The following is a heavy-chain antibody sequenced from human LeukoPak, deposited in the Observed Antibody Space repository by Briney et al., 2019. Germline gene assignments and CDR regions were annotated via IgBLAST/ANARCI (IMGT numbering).Heavy chain of an antibody. CDR2: IMPLFGTA. D-gene: IGHD6-13*01. CDR1: GGTFNNSA. J-gene: IGHJ6*03. Sequence: GASVKVSCKTSGGTFNNSAISWVRQAPGQGLEWLGGIMPLFGTAGYAQKFQGRVTMTRDTSTSTVYMELSSLRSEDTAVYYCASHSSSWLRGYYYYYMDVWGKGTTVTVSS. V-gene: IGHV1-69*05. CDR3: ASHSSSWLRGYYYYYMDV.